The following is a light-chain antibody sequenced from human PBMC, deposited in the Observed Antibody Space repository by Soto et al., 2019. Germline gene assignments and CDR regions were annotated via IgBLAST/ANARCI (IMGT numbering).Light chain of an antibody. CDR1: QSVSSSY. J-gene: IGKJ4*01. Sequence: ESVLTQSPGTPSLSPGERANPFCKASQSVSSSYLAWYQQKPGQAPRLLIFDASSRATGISDRFSGSGSGTDFTLTISRLDPEDFAVYYCQQYGSSLTVGGGTKVDIK. V-gene: IGKV3-20*01. CDR3: QQYGSSLT. CDR2: DAS.